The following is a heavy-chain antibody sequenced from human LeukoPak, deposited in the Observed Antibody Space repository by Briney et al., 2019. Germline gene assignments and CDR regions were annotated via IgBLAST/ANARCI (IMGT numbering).Heavy chain of an antibody. CDR3: AKDMVGYCSSTSCYGIGARWFDP. D-gene: IGHD2-2*01. V-gene: IGHV3-30*02. Sequence: GGSLRLSCAASEFTFSSYGMHWVRQAPGKGLEWVAFIRYDGSNKYYADSVKGRFTISRDNSKNTLYLQMNSLRAEDTAVYYCAKDMVGYCSSTSCYGIGARWFDPWGQGTLVTVSS. CDR2: IRYDGSNK. CDR1: EFTFSSYG. J-gene: IGHJ5*02.